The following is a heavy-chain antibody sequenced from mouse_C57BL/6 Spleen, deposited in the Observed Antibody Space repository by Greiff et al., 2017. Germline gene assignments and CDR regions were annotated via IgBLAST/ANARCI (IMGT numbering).Heavy chain of an antibody. CDR3: SISRDYSYGSSYQLAMDY. CDR1: GYTFTSYW. CDR2: IHPNSGST. D-gene: IGHD1-1*01. J-gene: IGHJ4*01. Sequence: QVQLQQPGAELVKPGASVKLSCKASGYTFTSYWMHWVKQRPGQGLEWIGMIHPNSGSTNYNEKFKSKATLTVDKSSSTAYMQLISLTSEDSSVYYCSISRDYSYGSSYQLAMDYWGQGTSVTVSS. V-gene: IGHV1-64*01.